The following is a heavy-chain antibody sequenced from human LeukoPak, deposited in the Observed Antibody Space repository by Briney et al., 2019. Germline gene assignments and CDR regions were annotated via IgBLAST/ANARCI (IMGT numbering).Heavy chain of an antibody. CDR1: GGSFSGYY. CDR2: INHSGST. D-gene: IGHD6-13*01. J-gene: IGHJ6*03. Sequence: SETLSLTCAVYGGSFSGYYWSWIRQPPGKGLEWIGEINHSGSTNYNPSLKSRATISVDTSKNQFSLKLSSVTAADTAVYYCARASAAGYYYYMDVWGKGTTVTVSS. CDR3: ARASAAGYYYYMDV. V-gene: IGHV4-34*01.